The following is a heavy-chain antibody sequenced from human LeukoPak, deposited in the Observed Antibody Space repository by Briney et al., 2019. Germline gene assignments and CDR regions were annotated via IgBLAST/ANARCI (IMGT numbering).Heavy chain of an antibody. D-gene: IGHD6-13*01. CDR2: ISSGSTTI. J-gene: IGHJ3*02. V-gene: IGHV3-48*04. CDR3: ARGRVYDAFDI. Sequence: GGSLRLSCAASGFTFSSYKMNWVRQAPGKGLEWLSYISSGSTTINYADSVQGRFTISRDNAKNSLYLQMSSLRAEDTAVYYCARGRVYDAFDIWGQGTMVTVSS. CDR1: GFTFSSYK.